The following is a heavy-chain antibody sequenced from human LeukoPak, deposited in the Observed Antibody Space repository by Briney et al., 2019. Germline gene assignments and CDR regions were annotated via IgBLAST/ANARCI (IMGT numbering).Heavy chain of an antibody. CDR3: AKAPGGGNWN. CDR2: ISGSGRSGT. CDR1: GFTFSTYA. V-gene: IGHV3-23*01. J-gene: IGHJ4*02. Sequence: GGSLRLSCVASGFTFSTYAMTWVRQAPGKGLEWVSVISGSGRSGTNYADSVKGRFTISRDNFKNTLYLQMNSLRVEDTAIYYCAKAPGGGNWNWGQGTLVTVSS. D-gene: IGHD4-23*01.